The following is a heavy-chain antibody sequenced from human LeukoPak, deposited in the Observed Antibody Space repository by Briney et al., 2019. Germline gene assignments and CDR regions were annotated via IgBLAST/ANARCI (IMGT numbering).Heavy chain of an antibody. V-gene: IGHV4-34*01. CDR1: GGSFSGYY. CDR2: INHSGST. D-gene: IGHD5-12*01. CDR3: ARRKRSRRDGYNSPFDY. J-gene: IGHJ4*02. Sequence: SETLSLTCAVYGGSFSGYYWSWIRQPPGKGLEWIGEINHSGSTNYNPSLKSRVTISVDTSKNQFSLKLSSVTAADTAVYYCARRKRSRRDGYNSPFDYWGQGTLVTVSS.